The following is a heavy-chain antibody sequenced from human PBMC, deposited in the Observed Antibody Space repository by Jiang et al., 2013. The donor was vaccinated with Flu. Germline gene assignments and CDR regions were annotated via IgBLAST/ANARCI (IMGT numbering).Heavy chain of an antibody. CDR2: IYTSGST. CDR3: ARELRWPDAFDI. D-gene: IGHD4-23*01. Sequence: YGSGLVKPSQTLSLTCTVSGGSISSGSYYWSRIRQPAGKGLEWIGRIYTSGSTNYNPSLKSRVTISVDTSKNQFSLKLSSVTAADTAVYYCARELRWPDAFDIWGQGTSGHRLF. CDR1: GGSISSGSYY. J-gene: IGHJ3*02. V-gene: IGHV4-61*02.